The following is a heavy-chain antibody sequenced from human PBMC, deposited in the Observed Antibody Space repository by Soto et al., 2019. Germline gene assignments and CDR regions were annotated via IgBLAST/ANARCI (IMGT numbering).Heavy chain of an antibody. Sequence: EESLRISCDGSAYSFTSGRIGRARHISGKSQEGMRSINPGDSDTRYSPSFQGQLTVSVDKSINTAYLHWSSLKAADTAMYYCARRRNLEHGIDVSGQGTTVIVS. CDR3: ARRRNLEHGIDV. CDR2: INPGDSDT. CDR1: AYSFTSGR. J-gene: IGHJ6*02. V-gene: IGHV5-51*01.